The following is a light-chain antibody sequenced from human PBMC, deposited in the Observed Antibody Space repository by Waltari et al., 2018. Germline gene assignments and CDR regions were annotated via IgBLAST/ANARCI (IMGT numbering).Light chain of an antibody. V-gene: IGLV2-14*01. CDR3: NSYAGSSSWV. J-gene: IGLJ3*02. Sequence: QSALTQPAPVSGSPVQSLTISCTGTSSYVGFYNYVSWYQQHPGKAPKLIIYDVSERPSGVSDRFSGSKSGNTASLTISGLQAEDESDYYCNSYAGSSSWVFGGGTKLTVL. CDR2: DVS. CDR1: SSYVGFYNY.